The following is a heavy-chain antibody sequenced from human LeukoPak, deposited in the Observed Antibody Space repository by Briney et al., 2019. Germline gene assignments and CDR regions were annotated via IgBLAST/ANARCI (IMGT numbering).Heavy chain of an antibody. CDR1: GFTFSSYE. J-gene: IGHJ4*02. V-gene: IGHV3-48*03. Sequence: GGTLRLSCAASGFTFSSYEMNWLRQAQGKGLEGVSYISSSGSTLYYADSVKGRFTISTDNAKNSLYLQMNSLRAEDTAVYYCARVYCSGGSCDPFDSWGQGTLVTVSS. CDR3: ARVYCSGGSCDPFDS. D-gene: IGHD2-15*01. CDR2: ISSSGSTL.